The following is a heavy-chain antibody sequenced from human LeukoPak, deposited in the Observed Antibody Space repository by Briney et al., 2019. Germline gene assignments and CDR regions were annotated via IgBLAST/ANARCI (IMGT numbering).Heavy chain of an antibody. J-gene: IGHJ4*02. CDR1: GFTFSSYW. V-gene: IGHV3-7*01. D-gene: IGHD6-13*01. CDR2: IKQDGSNK. Sequence: PGGSLRLSCAASGFTFSSYWMSWVRQAPGKGLEWVANIKQDGSNKNYADSVKGRFTISRDNSKNTLYLQMNSLRVEDTAVYYCAKDRYSSSWNFFDYWGQGTLVTVSS. CDR3: AKDRYSSSWNFFDY.